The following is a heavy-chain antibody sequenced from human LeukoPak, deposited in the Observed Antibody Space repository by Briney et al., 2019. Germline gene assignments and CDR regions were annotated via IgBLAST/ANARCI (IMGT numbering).Heavy chain of an antibody. CDR3: ARIYSSSWFLNWFDP. CDR1: GYSIRSGYF. Sequence: SETLSLTCTVSGYSIRSGYFWGWIRQPPGKGLECIGTIYHSGSTYYNPSLKSRVTISVDTSKNQFSLKLNSVTAADTAVYYCARIYSSSWFLNWFDPWGQGTLVTVSS. V-gene: IGHV4-38-2*02. CDR2: IYHSGST. J-gene: IGHJ5*02. D-gene: IGHD6-13*01.